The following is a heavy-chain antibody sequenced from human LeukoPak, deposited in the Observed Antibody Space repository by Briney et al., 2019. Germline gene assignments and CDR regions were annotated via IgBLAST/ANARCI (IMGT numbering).Heavy chain of an antibody. CDR2: IYYSGST. D-gene: IGHD7-27*01. V-gene: IGHV4-39*01. CDR3: ARVPGPYNWFDP. CDR1: GGSISSSSHY. J-gene: IGHJ5*02. Sequence: SETLSLTCTVSGGSISSSSHYWGWVRQPPGKGLEWIGSIYYSGSTYYNPSLKSRVTISVDTSKNQFSLKLSSVTAADTAVYYCARVPGPYNWFDPWGQGTLVTVSS.